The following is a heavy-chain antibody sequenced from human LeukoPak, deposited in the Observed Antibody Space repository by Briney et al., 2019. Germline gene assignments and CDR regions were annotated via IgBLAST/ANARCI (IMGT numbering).Heavy chain of an antibody. V-gene: IGHV3-48*01. CDR2: IDSSTFTI. D-gene: IGHD2-8*01. CDR1: GFTFIGFS. CDR3: ARLLQVSASPWQLDY. Sequence: PGGSLRLSCAASGFTFIGFSMNWLRQAPGKGLEWVAYIDSSTFTIYYKDSVKGRFTISRDNAKNSVYLQMNSLRAEDTAVYYCARLLQVSASPWQLDYWGQGTPVTVSS. J-gene: IGHJ4*02.